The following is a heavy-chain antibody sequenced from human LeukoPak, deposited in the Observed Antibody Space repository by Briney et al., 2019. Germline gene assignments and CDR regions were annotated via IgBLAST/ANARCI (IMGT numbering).Heavy chain of an antibody. CDR2: IYTSGST. CDR3: ARSPPRSHYGSGSYYPLYYYYGMDV. V-gene: IGHV4-4*07. D-gene: IGHD3-10*01. Sequence: PSETLSLTCTVSGGSISSYYWSWIRQPAGKGLEWIGRIYTSGSTNYNPSLKSRVTISVDTSKNQFSLKLSSVTAADTAVYYCARSPPRSHYGSGSYYPLYYYYGMDVWGQGTTVTVSS. CDR1: GGSISSYY. J-gene: IGHJ6*02.